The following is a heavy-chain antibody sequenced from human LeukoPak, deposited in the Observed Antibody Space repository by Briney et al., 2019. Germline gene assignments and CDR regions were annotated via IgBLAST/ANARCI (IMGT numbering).Heavy chain of an antibody. J-gene: IGHJ5*02. CDR2: ISAYNGNT. CDR1: GYTFTSYG. CDR3: ARGGLAAAGKGGFDP. D-gene: IGHD6-13*01. Sequence: ASVKVSCKASGYTFTSYGIGWVRQAPGQGLEWMGWISAYNGNTNYAQKLQGRVTMTTDTSTSTAYLELRRLRSDDTAVYYCARGGLAAAGKGGFDPWGQGTLVTVSS. V-gene: IGHV1-18*01.